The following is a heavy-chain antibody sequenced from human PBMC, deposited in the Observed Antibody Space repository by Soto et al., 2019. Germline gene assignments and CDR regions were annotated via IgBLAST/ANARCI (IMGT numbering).Heavy chain of an antibody. J-gene: IGHJ4*02. CDR1: GGSFKSGSYY. V-gene: IGHV4-61*01. D-gene: IGHD3-3*01. CDR3: ARDFDYFDC. Sequence: QVLLQESGPRLVKPSETLSLTCTVSGGSFKSGSYYWSWVRLPPGKGLEWIGYVYHTGRTSYNPSLKSRVSISMDTSKSQFSLDLDSVTAADTAVYFCARDFDYFDCWGQGTPVTVSS. CDR2: VYHTGRT.